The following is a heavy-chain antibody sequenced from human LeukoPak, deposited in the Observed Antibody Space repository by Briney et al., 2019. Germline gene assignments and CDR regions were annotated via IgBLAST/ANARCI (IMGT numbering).Heavy chain of an antibody. CDR1: GFTFSSYG. J-gene: IGHJ4*02. CDR3: ARDSEAVADY. D-gene: IGHD6-19*01. Sequence: GGSLRLSCAISGFTFSSYGMHWVRQAPGKGLEWVAVISYDGSNKYYADSVKGRFTISRDNSKNTLYLQMNSLRAEDTAVYYCARDSEAVADYWGQGTLVTVSS. V-gene: IGHV3-30*03. CDR2: ISYDGSNK.